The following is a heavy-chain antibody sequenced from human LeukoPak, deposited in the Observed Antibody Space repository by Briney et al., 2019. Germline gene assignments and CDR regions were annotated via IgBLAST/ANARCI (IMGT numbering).Heavy chain of an antibody. CDR2: MNPNSGKT. CDR1: AYNLSRYD. CDR3: ARATYGSGSHFNDYYFYGMDL. Sequence: ASVKVSCKASAYNLSRYDLNWVRQATGQGLEWMGWMNPNSGKTGYARKFQGRVPMTRNTSTGTAYMEVSSLRSEDTAVDYCARATYGSGSHFNDYYFYGMDLWGQGTTVTVSS. J-gene: IGHJ6*02. D-gene: IGHD3-10*01. V-gene: IGHV1-8*01.